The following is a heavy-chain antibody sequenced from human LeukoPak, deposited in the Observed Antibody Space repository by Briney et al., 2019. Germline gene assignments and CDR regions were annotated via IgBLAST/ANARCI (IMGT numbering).Heavy chain of an antibody. J-gene: IGHJ3*02. D-gene: IGHD3-10*01. V-gene: IGHV4-4*07. CDR2: IYTSGST. CDR1: GASLSSYY. CDR3: AKSNGYGLVDI. Sequence: SETLSLTCTVSGASLSSYYWSWIRQPAGKGLEWIGRIYTSGSTNYNPSLKSRVTISLDTSRNQFSLKLNSVTAADTAVYYCAKSNGYGLVDIWGQGTMVTVSS.